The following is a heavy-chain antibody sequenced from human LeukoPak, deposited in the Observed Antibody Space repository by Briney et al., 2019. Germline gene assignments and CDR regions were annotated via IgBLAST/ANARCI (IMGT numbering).Heavy chain of an antibody. J-gene: IGHJ4*02. CDR1: GYTFTSYG. CDR2: ISAYNGNT. V-gene: IGHV1-18*01. CDR3: ARLTPLKSITMVRGVIGYYFDY. D-gene: IGHD3-10*01. Sequence: ASVKVSCKASGYTFTSYGISWVRQAPGQGLEWMGWISAYNGNTNYAQKLQGRVTMTTDTSTRTAYMELRSLRSDDTAVYYCARLTPLKSITMVRGVIGYYFDYWGQGTLVTVSS.